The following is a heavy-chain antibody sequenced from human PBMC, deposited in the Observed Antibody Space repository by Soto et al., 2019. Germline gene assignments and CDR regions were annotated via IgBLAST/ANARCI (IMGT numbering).Heavy chain of an antibody. CDR2: IYHSGST. CDR3: ARVTIYYDSSGYYHYGTFDI. J-gene: IGHJ3*02. CDR1: GGSVNSAGYF. V-gene: IGHV4-30-2*01. Sequence: PSETLSLNFAFSGGSVNSAGYFWGWVRQPPGKGLEGIGYIYHSGSTYYYPSLKSRVTISLVGSNDHFSLKLSSATAADTAVYYCARVTIYYDSSGYYHYGTFDIWGQGTMVTVSS. D-gene: IGHD3-22*01.